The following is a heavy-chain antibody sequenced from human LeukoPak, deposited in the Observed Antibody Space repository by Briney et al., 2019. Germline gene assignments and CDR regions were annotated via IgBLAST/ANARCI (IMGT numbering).Heavy chain of an antibody. Sequence: SETLSLTCTVSGGSISSGGYYWSWIRQPPGKGLEWIGYIYHSGSTYYNSSLKSRVTISVDRSKNQFSLKLSSVTAADTAVYYCARDGYYDSSGYGHWGQGTLVTVSS. V-gene: IGHV4-30-2*01. CDR2: IYHSGST. J-gene: IGHJ4*02. CDR3: ARDGYYDSSGYGH. D-gene: IGHD3-22*01. CDR1: GGSISSGGYY.